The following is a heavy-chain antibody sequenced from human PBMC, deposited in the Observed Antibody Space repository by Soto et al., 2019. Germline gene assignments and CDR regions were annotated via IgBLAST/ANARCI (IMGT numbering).Heavy chain of an antibody. Sequence: EVQLLESGGGLVQPGGSLRLSCAASGFTFSSYAITWVRQAPGKGLEWVSLILGGSGKTYYADSVKGRFTISRDNSKNTLYLQMNSLRAEDSAVYYCVKGGPIGVSGDDYWGQGTLVTVSS. CDR3: VKGGPIGVSGDDY. CDR2: ILGGSGKT. J-gene: IGHJ4*02. V-gene: IGHV3-23*01. D-gene: IGHD6-19*01. CDR1: GFTFSSYA.